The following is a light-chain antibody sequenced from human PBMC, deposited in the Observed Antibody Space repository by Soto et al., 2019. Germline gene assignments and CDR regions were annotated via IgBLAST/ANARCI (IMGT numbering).Light chain of an antibody. Sequence: DIKMTHAPCAMYESVGERVIITCRSSQPISNYLAWFQQKPGPDNKRLIYAASTLQSGVPSRFSGSGSGTEFSLTIDTREPEDLATYVCLQHKSYPWTLGQGTKVEI. CDR3: LQHKSYPWT. CDR1: QPISNY. V-gene: IGKV1-17*03. CDR2: AAS. J-gene: IGKJ1*01.